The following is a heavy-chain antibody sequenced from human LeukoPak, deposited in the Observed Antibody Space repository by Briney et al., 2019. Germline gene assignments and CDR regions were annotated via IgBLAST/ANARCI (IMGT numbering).Heavy chain of an antibody. V-gene: IGHV3-23*01. J-gene: IGHJ4*02. D-gene: IGHD2-2*01. CDR3: AKREYCSSTSCSHYFDY. CDR1: GFTFSSYG. Sequence: GGSLRLSCVVSGFTFSSYGMSWVRQAPGKGLEWVSLISGSSGRTYYADSVEGRFTISRDIPKNTLYLQMNSLRAEDTAIYYCAKREYCSSTSCSHYFDYWGQGTLVTVSS. CDR2: ISGSSGRT.